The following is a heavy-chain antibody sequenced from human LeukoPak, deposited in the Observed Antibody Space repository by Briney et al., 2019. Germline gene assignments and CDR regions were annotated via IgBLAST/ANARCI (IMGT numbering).Heavy chain of an antibody. Sequence: SETLSLTCIVSGGSISGSSYYWGWIRQPPGKGLEWIGCIYHSGTTNYNPSLKSRVTISVDTSKSQFSLKLSSVTAADTAIYYCARNIVGPRQVDYWGQGTLVTVSS. CDR2: IYHSGTT. CDR3: ARNIVGPRQVDY. D-gene: IGHD1-26*01. J-gene: IGHJ4*02. V-gene: IGHV4-61*05. CDR1: GGSISGSSYY.